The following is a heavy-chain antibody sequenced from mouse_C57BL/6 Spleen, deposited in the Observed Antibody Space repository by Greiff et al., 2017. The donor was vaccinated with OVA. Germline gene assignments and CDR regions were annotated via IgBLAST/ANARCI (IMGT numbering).Heavy chain of an antibody. D-gene: IGHD2-5*01. CDR1: GFTFSSYA. CDR2: ISDGGSYT. CDR3: ARDYSNYLAYAMDY. V-gene: IGHV5-4*01. Sequence: EVQLVESGGGLVKPGGSLKLSCAASGFTFSSYAMSWVRQTPEKRLEWVATISDGGSYTYYPDNVKGRFTISRDNAKNNLYLQMSHLKSEDTAMYYCARDYSNYLAYAMDYWGQGTSVTVSS. J-gene: IGHJ4*01.